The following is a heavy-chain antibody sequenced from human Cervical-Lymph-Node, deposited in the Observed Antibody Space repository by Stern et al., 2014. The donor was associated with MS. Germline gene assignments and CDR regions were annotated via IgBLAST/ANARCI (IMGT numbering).Heavy chain of an antibody. D-gene: IGHD1-26*01. Sequence: EVQLVESGGGLVQPGESLRLSCAASGFTFSDHYMDWVRQAPGKGLEWVGRSRHTARSYTTEYAASVKGRFTISRDHSKNSLYLQMNNLKAEDTAVYYCAVVPGGNYYEDCWGQGTLVTVSS. CDR2: SRHTARSYTT. J-gene: IGHJ4*02. CDR3: AVVPGGNYYEDC. CDR1: GFTFSDHY. V-gene: IGHV3-72*01.